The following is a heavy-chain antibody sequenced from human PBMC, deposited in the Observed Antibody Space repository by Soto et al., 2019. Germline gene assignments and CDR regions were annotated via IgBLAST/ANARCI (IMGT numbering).Heavy chain of an antibody. CDR3: ARGRGAFDA. V-gene: IGHV4-34*01. CDR1: GASLSDNY. J-gene: IGHJ5*02. Sequence: SETLSLTCAVYGASLSDNYCNWLRQPPGKGLEWIGEINHSGNTNYNPSLRSRVTISIDTSKNQLSLNLRSVSAADTAVYYCARGRGAFDAWGQGTPVTVSS. CDR2: INHSGNT.